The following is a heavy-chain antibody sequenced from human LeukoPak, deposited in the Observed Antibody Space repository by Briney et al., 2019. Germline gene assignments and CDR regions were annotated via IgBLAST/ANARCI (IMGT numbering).Heavy chain of an antibody. V-gene: IGHV3-20*04. CDR3: ASIAVAGRDAFDI. J-gene: IGHJ3*02. Sequence: GGSLRLSCAASGFTFDDYGMSWVRQAPGKGLEWVSGINWNGGSTGYADSVKGRFTISRDNSKNTLYLQMNSLRAEDTAVYYCASIAVAGRDAFDIWGQGTMVTVSS. D-gene: IGHD6-19*01. CDR2: INWNGGST. CDR1: GFTFDDYG.